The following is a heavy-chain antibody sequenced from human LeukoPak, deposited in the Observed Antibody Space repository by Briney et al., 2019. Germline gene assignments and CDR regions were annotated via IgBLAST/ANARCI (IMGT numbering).Heavy chain of an antibody. CDR2: IYYSGST. D-gene: IGHD1-26*01. Sequence: SETLSLTCTVSGGSISSYYWSWIRQPPGKGLEWIGYIYYSGSTNYNPSLKSRVTISVDTSKNQFSLKLSSVTAADTAVYYCAIGATRGYFDYWGQGTLVTVSS. V-gene: IGHV4-59*08. CDR3: AIGATRGYFDY. J-gene: IGHJ4*02. CDR1: GGSISSYY.